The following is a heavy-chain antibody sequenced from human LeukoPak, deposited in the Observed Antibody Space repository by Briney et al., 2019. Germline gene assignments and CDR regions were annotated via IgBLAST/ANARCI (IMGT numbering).Heavy chain of an antibody. V-gene: IGHV1-24*01. D-gene: IGHD6-13*01. Sequence: ASVKVSCKVSGYTLTGLSMHWVRQAPGKGLEWMGGFDPEYGETIYAQKFQGRVTMTEDTSTETAYMELTRLRSDDTAVYYCARDLDSSSWYLIHAEYFQHWGQGTLVTVSS. CDR3: ARDLDSSSWYLIHAEYFQH. J-gene: IGHJ1*01. CDR2: FDPEYGET. CDR1: GYTLTGLS.